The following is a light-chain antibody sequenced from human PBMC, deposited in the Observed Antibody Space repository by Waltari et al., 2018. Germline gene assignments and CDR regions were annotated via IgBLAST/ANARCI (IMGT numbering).Light chain of an antibody. Sequence: QSALTQPASVSGSPGQSITISCTGTSSDVGGSNYVSWYQHHPGKAPKLMIYDVNKRPSGVSDRFSGSKSGNTASLTISGLQTEDEADYYCTSYTSSSTYVFGIGTKVTVL. V-gene: IGLV2-14*03. J-gene: IGLJ1*01. CDR2: DVN. CDR3: TSYTSSSTYV. CDR1: SSDVGGSNY.